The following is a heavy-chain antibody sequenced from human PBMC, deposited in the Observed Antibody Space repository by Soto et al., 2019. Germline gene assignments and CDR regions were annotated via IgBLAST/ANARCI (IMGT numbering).Heavy chain of an antibody. V-gene: IGHV1-18*04. CDR1: GYTFHSYG. D-gene: IGHD6-19*01. CDR3: ASEISSGWANWFDP. CDR2: IIGYNGNT. Sequence: QVKLVQSGAEVKKPGASVKVSCKASGYTFHSYGISWVRQAPGQGLEWMGTIIGYNGNTNYAQKLQGRVTMTTGTYASTAYMVLRSLRSDAPALYYCASEISSGWANWFDPLGQGTLVTVAS. J-gene: IGHJ5*02.